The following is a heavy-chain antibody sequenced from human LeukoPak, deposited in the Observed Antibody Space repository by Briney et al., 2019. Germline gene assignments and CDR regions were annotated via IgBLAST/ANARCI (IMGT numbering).Heavy chain of an antibody. CDR2: ISYDGSNK. J-gene: IGHJ4*02. CDR1: GFTFSSYG. V-gene: IGHV3-30*03. Sequence: GGSLRLSGAASGFTFSSYGMHWVRQAPGKGLEWVAVISYDGSNKYADSVKGRFTISRDNSKNTLYLQMNSLRAEDTAVYYSALNRGSGWYFHYWGQGTLVTVSS. CDR3: ALNRGSGWYFHY. D-gene: IGHD6-19*01.